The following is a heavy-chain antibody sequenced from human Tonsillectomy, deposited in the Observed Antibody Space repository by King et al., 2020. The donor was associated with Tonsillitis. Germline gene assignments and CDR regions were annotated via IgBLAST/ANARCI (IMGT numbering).Heavy chain of an antibody. CDR3: AHEXEXEGAXFXX. Sequence: TLKESGPTLVKPTQTLTLTCTFSGFSLSTSGVGVGWIRQPPXKALEWLAXIYWDDDKRYSPXLKSRLTXTKDTSKNQVVLTMINMDPVDTATYFCAHEXEXEGAXFXXXGQGXLXTVSS. J-gene: IGHJ4*02. CDR2: IYWDDDK. CDR1: GFSLSTSGVG. V-gene: IGHV2-5*02.